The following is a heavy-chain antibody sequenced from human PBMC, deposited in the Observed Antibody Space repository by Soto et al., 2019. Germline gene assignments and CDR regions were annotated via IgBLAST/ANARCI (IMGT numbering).Heavy chain of an antibody. CDR3: AHYYYDSSGWRTTYYYFDY. Sequence: GSGPTLVNPTQTLTLTCTFSGFSLSTSGVGVGWIRQPPGKALEWLALIYWDDDKRYSPSLKSRLTITKDTSKNQVVLTMTNMDPVDTATYYCAHYYYDSSGWRTTYYYFDYWGQGTLVTVSS. CDR2: IYWDDDK. J-gene: IGHJ4*02. D-gene: IGHD3-22*01. CDR1: GFSLSTSGVG. V-gene: IGHV2-5*02.